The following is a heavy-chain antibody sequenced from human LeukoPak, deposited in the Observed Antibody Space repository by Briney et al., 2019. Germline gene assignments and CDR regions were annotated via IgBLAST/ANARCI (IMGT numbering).Heavy chain of an antibody. CDR2: IYHSGST. CDR1: GGSISSGGYS. CDR3: ARLEDSSGYSVAFDI. V-gene: IGHV4-30-2*01. D-gene: IGHD3-22*01. Sequence: PSETLSLTCAVSGGSISSGGYSWSWIRQPPGKGLEWIGYIYHSGSTYYNPSLKSRVTISVDRSKNQFSLKLSSVTAADTAVYYCARLEDSSGYSVAFDIWGQGTMVTVSS. J-gene: IGHJ3*02.